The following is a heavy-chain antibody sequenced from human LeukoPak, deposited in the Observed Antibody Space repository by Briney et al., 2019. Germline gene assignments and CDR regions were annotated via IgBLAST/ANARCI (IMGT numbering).Heavy chain of an antibody. J-gene: IGHJ5*02. Sequence: SETLSLTCTVSGGSISSGGYYWSWIRQHPGKGLEWIGYIYYSGSTYYNPSLKSRVTISVDTSKNQFSLKLRSVTAADTAVYYCARYDIVVVVAARFDPWGQGTLVTVSS. CDR1: GGSISSGGYY. V-gene: IGHV4-31*03. CDR3: ARYDIVVVVAARFDP. CDR2: IYYSGST. D-gene: IGHD2-15*01.